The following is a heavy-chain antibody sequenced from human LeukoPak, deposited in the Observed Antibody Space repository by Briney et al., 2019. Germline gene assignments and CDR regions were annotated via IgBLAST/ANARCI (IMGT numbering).Heavy chain of an antibody. CDR2: IYSGGST. Sequence: GGSLRLSCAASGFTVSSNYMSWVRQAPGKGLEWVSVIYSGGSTYYADSVKGRFTISRDNSKNTLYLQMNSLRAEDTAVYYCAREYSSGWYANDYWGQGTLVTVSS. J-gene: IGHJ4*02. D-gene: IGHD6-19*01. V-gene: IGHV3-53*01. CDR1: GFTVSSNY. CDR3: AREYSSGWYANDY.